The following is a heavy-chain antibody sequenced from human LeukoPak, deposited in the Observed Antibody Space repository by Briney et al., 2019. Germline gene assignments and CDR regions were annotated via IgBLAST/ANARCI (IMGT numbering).Heavy chain of an antibody. Sequence: QPGGSLRLSCAASGFTFSSYGMHWVRQAPGKGLEWVAFIRYDGSNKYYADSVKGRFTISRDYTESSLYVQMNSLRDEGTAVYYSGWNLENWGQGTLVTVSS. CDR3: GWNLEN. CDR2: IRYDGSNK. D-gene: IGHD1-1*01. J-gene: IGHJ4*02. CDR1: GFTFSSYG. V-gene: IGHV3-30*02.